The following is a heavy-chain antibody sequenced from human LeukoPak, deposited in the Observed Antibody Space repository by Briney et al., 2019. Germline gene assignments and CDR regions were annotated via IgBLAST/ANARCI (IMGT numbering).Heavy chain of an antibody. J-gene: IGHJ6*04. CDR3: ASLSTTMIVVADV. V-gene: IGHV4-39*01. CDR2: IYYSGST. CDR1: GGSISSSSYY. D-gene: IGHD3-22*01. Sequence: SETLSLTCTVSGGSISSSSYYWGWIRQPPGKGLEWIGSIYYSGSTYYNPSLKSRVTISVDTSKNQFSLKLSSVTAADTAVYYCASLSTTMIVVADVWGKGTTVTVSS.